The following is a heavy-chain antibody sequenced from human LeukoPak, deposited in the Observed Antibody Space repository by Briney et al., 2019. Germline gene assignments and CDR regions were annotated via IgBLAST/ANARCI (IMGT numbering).Heavy chain of an antibody. Sequence: VASVKVSCKASGYTFTGYYMHWVRQAPGQGLEWMGWINPNSGGTNYAQKFQGRVTMTRDTSISTAYMELSRLRSDDTAVYYCARGDVVVPAAIIYYYYGMDVWGPRDHGHRLL. CDR1: GYTFTGYY. CDR2: INPNSGGT. J-gene: IGHJ6*02. CDR3: ARGDVVVPAAIIYYYYGMDV. V-gene: IGHV1-2*02. D-gene: IGHD2-2*02.